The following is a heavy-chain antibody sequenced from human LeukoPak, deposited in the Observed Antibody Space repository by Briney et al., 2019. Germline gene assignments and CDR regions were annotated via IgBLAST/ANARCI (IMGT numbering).Heavy chain of an antibody. Sequence: GASVKVSCKASGYTFTGYYMHWVRQAPGRGLEWMGRINPNSGGTNYAQKFQGRVTMTRDTSISTAYMELSRLRSDDTAVYYCATLYASGQYYYYYGMDVWGQGTTVTVSS. V-gene: IGHV1-2*06. D-gene: IGHD2-8*01. CDR3: ATLYASGQYYYYYGMDV. CDR2: INPNSGGT. CDR1: GYTFTGYY. J-gene: IGHJ6*02.